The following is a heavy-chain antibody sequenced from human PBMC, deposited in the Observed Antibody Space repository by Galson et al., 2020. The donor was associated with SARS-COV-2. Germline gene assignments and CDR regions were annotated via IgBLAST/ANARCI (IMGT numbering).Heavy chain of an antibody. Sequence: TGGSLRLSCAASGFTFSDYYMSWIRQAPGKGLEWVSYISSSSSYTNYADSVKGRFTISRDNAKNSLYLQMNSLRAEDTAVYYCARDLDASTSWGIQLWLHPMDVWGQGTTVTVSS. CDR1: GFTFSDYY. J-gene: IGHJ6*02. V-gene: IGHV3-11*06. CDR2: ISSSSSYT. CDR3: ARDLDASTSWGIQLWLHPMDV. D-gene: IGHD5-18*01.